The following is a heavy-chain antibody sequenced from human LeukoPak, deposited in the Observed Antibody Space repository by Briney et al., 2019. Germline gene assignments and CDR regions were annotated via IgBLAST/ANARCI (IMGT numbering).Heavy chain of an antibody. D-gene: IGHD3-10*01. Sequence: PGGSLRLSCAASGFTFSSYAMSWVRQAPGKGLEWVGRIKSKTDGGTTDYAAPVKGRFTISRDDSKNTLYLQMNSLKIEDTAVYYCTTGLARGFNAFDLWGQGTMVTVSS. CDR3: TTGLARGFNAFDL. CDR2: IKSKTDGGTT. CDR1: GFTFSSYA. V-gene: IGHV3-15*01. J-gene: IGHJ3*01.